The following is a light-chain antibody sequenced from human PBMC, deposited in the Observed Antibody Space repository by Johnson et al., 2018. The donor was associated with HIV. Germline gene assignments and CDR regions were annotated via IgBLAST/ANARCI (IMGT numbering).Light chain of an antibody. J-gene: IGLJ1*01. Sequence: QSVLTQPPSVSAAPGQKVTIACSGSSSNIGNNYVSWYQQLPGTAPKLLIYANNRRPSGIPDRFYGSKSGTSATLGITGLQTGDEADYYCGTWDSSLSAYVFGTGTNVTVL. V-gene: IGLV1-51*02. CDR1: SSNIGNNY. CDR2: ANN. CDR3: GTWDSSLSAYV.